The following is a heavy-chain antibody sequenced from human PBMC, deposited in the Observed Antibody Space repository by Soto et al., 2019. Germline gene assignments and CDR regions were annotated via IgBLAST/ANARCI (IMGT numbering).Heavy chain of an antibody. CDR1: GFTFSTYT. J-gene: IGHJ4*02. CDR2: ISDSSIYI. V-gene: IGHV3-21*01. Sequence: WRSLRLSCAASGFTFSTYTMNWVRQAPGKGLEWVSSISDSSIYIYYADSLKGRFTISRNNARNSLFLQMNSLRPEDTAVYFCARDTAGPLDYWGQGTLVTVSS. CDR3: ARDTAGPLDY. D-gene: IGHD4-17*01.